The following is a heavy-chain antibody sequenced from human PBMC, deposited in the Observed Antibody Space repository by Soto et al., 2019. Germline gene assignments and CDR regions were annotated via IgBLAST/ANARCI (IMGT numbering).Heavy chain of an antibody. CDR2: INSGSSHV. V-gene: IGHV3-21*01. J-gene: IGHJ4*02. CDR3: ARGGGSLNY. Sequence: PGGSLRLSCEASGFTFSTPAMHWVRQAPGKGLEWVASINSGSSHVKYADSVKGRFTISRDNANNSLSLHLSSLRVEDTAIYYCARGGGSLNYWGQGTLVTAPQ. D-gene: IGHD2-15*01. CDR1: GFTFSTPA.